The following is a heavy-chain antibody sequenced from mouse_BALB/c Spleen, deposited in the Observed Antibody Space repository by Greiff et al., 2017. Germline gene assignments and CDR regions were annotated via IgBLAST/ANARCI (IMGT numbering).Heavy chain of an antibody. D-gene: IGHD2-1*01. CDR2: ISYSGST. J-gene: IGHJ1*01. CDR1: GYSITSDYA. Sequence: VQLQQSGPGLVKPSQSLSLTCTVTGYSITSDYAWNWIRQFPGNKLEWMGYISYSGSTSYNPSLKSRISITRDTSKNQFFLQLNSVTTEDTATYYCARLDGNYVDWYFDVWGAGTTVTVSS. V-gene: IGHV3-2*02. CDR3: ARLDGNYVDWYFDV.